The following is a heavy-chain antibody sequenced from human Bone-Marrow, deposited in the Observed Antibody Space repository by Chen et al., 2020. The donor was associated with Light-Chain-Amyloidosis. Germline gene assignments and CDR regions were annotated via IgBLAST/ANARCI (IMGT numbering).Heavy chain of an antibody. Sequence: QVQLVQYGEEVKRPGASLKDPCKVSGETLTELSVHRVRQATGKGLEWVGGSEHEDDKTLYSQKFQGRVTMTGDTSTDTAYMELSSLTSDDTAVYFCATRWDAFDIWGQGTLVTVSS. D-gene: IGHD6-13*01. CDR3: ATRWDAFDI. CDR1: GETLTELS. CDR2: SEHEDDKT. J-gene: IGHJ3*02. V-gene: IGHV1-24*01.